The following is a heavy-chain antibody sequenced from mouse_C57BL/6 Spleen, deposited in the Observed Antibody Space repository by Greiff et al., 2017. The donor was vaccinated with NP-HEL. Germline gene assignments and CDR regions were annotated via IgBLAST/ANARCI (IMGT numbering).Heavy chain of an antibody. CDR3: ARRGTGNWYFDV. D-gene: IGHD4-1*01. CDR1: GFTFSDYG. J-gene: IGHJ1*03. CDR2: ISSGSSTI. Sequence: EVLLVESGGGLVKPGGSLKLSCAASGFTFSDYGMHWVRQAPEQGLEWVAYISSGSSTIYYADTVKGRFTISRDNAKNTQFLQRTRRWSEDTDMYYCARRGTGNWYFDVWGTGTTVTVSS. V-gene: IGHV5-17*01.